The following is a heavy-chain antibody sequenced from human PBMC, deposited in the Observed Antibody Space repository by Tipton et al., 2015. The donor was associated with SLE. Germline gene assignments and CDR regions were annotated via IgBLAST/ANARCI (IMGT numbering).Heavy chain of an antibody. J-gene: IGHJ4*02. CDR3: AKDTDFDY. CDR1: GFSFTSYA. Sequence: SLRLSCAASGFSFTSYAMNWVRQAPGKGLEWVSLIYSAGSTSYADSVKGRFTVSRDTSKNTLYLQMNSLRAEDTAVYYCAKDTDFDYWGQGSLATVSS. V-gene: IGHV3-23*03. CDR2: IYSAGST.